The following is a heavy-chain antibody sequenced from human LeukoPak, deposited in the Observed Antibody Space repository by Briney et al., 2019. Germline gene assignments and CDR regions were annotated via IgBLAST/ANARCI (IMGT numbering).Heavy chain of an antibody. J-gene: IGHJ4*02. CDR2: IRYDGSNK. D-gene: IGHD3-10*01. V-gene: IGHV3-30*02. Sequence: GGSLRLSCAASGFTFSSYGLHWVRQAPGKGLGWVAFIRYDGSNKYYADSVKGRFTISRDNSKNTLYLQMNSLRAEDTAVYYCAKVSAGVLWFGEPGDYWGQGTLVTVSS. CDR3: AKVSAGVLWFGEPGDY. CDR1: GFTFSSYG.